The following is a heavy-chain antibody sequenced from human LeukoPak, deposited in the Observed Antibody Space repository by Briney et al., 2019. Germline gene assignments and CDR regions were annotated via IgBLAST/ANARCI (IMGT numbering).Heavy chain of an antibody. D-gene: IGHD3-10*01. V-gene: IGHV3-23*01. CDR2: ISGSGGST. J-gene: IGHJ4*02. CDR3: GSGSYHMGLIDY. Sequence: GGSLRLSCAASGFTFSSYGMTWVRQAPGKGLEWVSAISGSGGSTYYAASVKGRFTISRDNSKNTLYVQMNSLRAEDTAVYYCGSGSYHMGLIDYWGQGTLVTVSS. CDR1: GFTFSSYG.